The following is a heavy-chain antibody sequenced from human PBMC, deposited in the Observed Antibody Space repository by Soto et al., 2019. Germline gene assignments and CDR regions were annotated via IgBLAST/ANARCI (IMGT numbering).Heavy chain of an antibody. D-gene: IGHD3-10*01. CDR1: GFTFSTYG. Sequence: VGSLRLSCAASGFTFSTYGMQWVRQAPGKGLEWVAVISYDGYLKYYVDAVKGRFTVARDNSKNTLFLEMNSLRVEDTAVYFCAKDFKVSGSHYGTLNYYYGMDVWGQGTMVTVSS. CDR3: AKDFKVSGSHYGTLNYYYGMDV. CDR2: ISYDGYLK. J-gene: IGHJ6*02. V-gene: IGHV3-30*18.